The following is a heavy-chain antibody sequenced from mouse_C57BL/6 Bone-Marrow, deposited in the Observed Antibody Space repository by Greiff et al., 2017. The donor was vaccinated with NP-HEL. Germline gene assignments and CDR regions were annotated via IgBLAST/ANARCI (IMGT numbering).Heavy chain of an antibody. Sequence: EVQLQQSGPGLVKPSQSLSLTCSVTGYSITRGYYWNWIRQFPGNKLEWMGYISYDGSNNYNPSLKNRISITRDTSKNQFFLKLNSVTTEDTATYYCAPYYDYDGYAMDYWGQGTSVTVSS. D-gene: IGHD2-4*01. CDR2: ISYDGSN. CDR3: APYYDYDGYAMDY. J-gene: IGHJ4*01. V-gene: IGHV3-6*01. CDR1: GYSITRGYY.